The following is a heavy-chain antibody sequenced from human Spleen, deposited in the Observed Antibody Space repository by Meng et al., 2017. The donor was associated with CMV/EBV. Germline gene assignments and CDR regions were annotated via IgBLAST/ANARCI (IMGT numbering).Heavy chain of an antibody. V-gene: IGHV1-69*05. CDR1: GDTLRFAG. D-gene: IGHD6-19*01. CDR3: AKERSSGQNWFDP. CDR2: TSAIFGTP. Sequence: SGDTLRFAGVTWVRQATGRGLEWMGRTSAIFGTPKYAQNLQGRLMITTDETTNTAYMRLSSLKSEDTAIYYCAKERSSGQNWFDPWGRGTLVTVSS. J-gene: IGHJ5*02.